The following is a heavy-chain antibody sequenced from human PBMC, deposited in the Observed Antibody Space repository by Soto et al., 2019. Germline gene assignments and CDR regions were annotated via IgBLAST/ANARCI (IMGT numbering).Heavy chain of an antibody. Sequence: QVQLVQSGAEVKKPGASVKVSCKASGYTFTSYAMHWVRQAPGQRLEWMGWINAGNGKTKYSQKFQGRVTITRDTSASTDYMELSSLRYEDTAVYYCARGRVIMAPNWFDPWGQGTLVTVSS. CDR2: INAGNGKT. V-gene: IGHV1-3*01. D-gene: IGHD3-3*01. CDR3: ARGRVIMAPNWFDP. J-gene: IGHJ5*02. CDR1: GYTFTSYA.